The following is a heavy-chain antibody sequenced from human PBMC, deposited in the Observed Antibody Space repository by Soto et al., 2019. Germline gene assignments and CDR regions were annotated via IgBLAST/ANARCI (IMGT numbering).Heavy chain of an antibody. D-gene: IGHD1-26*01. Sequence: SETLSLTCTVSGASITFGGYSWSWIRQTPGKGLEWIGYINHLETAFYNPSFESRLTLSIDRAKNQFSLKLHSMSAADRAVYFCARGGGSDSFDYWGQGSLVTVSS. CDR3: ARGGGSDSFDY. CDR1: GASITFGGYS. J-gene: IGHJ4*02. V-gene: IGHV4-30-2*01. CDR2: INHLETA.